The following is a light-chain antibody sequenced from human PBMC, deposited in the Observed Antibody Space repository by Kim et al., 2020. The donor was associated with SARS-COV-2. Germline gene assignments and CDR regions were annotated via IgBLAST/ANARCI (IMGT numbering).Light chain of an antibody. CDR3: SSRDSTGYHWV. V-gene: IGLV3-19*01. Sequence: LGRPVKITSRGDSLKTYYASWFRHQPGQAPILVFYSKDKRPSGIPDRFSGSSSGDTSALTITGAQAEDEADYFCSSRDSTGYHWVFGGGTQLTVL. CDR1: SLKTYY. CDR2: SKD. J-gene: IGLJ3*02.